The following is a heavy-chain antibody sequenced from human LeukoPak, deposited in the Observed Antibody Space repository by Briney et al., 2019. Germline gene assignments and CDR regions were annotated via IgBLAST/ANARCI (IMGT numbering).Heavy chain of an antibody. CDR1: GGSFSNYY. CDR3: ARITVSGHYNWFDP. Sequence: SETLSLTCAVYGGSFSNYYWSYIRQPPGKGLEWIGEINHSGSTIYNPSLKSRVAISVDTSKNQFSLKLTSVTAADTAIYYCARITVSGHYNWFDPWGQGTLVTVSS. V-gene: IGHV4-34*01. D-gene: IGHD6-19*01. J-gene: IGHJ5*02. CDR2: INHSGST.